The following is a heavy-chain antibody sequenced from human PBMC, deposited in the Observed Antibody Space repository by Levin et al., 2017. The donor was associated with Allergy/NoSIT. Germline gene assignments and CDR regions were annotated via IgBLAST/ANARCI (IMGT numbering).Heavy chain of an antibody. CDR2: ISGSGGST. D-gene: IGHD3-22*01. CDR1: GFTFSSYA. Sequence: GGSLRLSCAASGFTFSSYAMSWVRQAPGKGLEWVSAISGSGGSTYYADSVKGRFTISRDNSKNTLYLQMNSLRAEDTAVYYCAKVERGYDSSARPHGWFWYFDRWGRGTLVTVSS. V-gene: IGHV3-23*01. J-gene: IGHJ2*01. CDR3: AKVERGYDSSARPHGWFWYFDR.